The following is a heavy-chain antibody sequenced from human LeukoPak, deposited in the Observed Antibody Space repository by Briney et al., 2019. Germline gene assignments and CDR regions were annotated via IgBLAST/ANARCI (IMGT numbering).Heavy chain of an antibody. Sequence: NASETLSLTCTASGGSISSGDYYWSWIRQPPGKGLEWIGYINYSGSTSYNPSLKSRVTISVDTSKNQFSLKLSSVTAADTAVYYCARAPLGYCSGGTCKRYFDYWGQGTLVTVSS. CDR2: INYSGST. D-gene: IGHD2-15*01. J-gene: IGHJ4*02. V-gene: IGHV4-30-4*01. CDR3: ARAPLGYCSGGTCKRYFDY. CDR1: GGSISSGDYY.